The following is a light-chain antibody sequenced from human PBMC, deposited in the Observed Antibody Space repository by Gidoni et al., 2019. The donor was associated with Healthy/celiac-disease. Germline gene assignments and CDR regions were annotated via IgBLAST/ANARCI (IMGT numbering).Light chain of an antibody. CDR3: QAWDSSRV. V-gene: IGLV3-1*01. CDR2: QDS. J-gene: IGLJ2*01. Sequence: SYELTQPPSVSVSPGQTASITCSGDKLGDKYACWYQQKPGQSPVLVIYQDSKRPSGIPERFSGSNSGNTATLTISGTQAMDEADDYCQAWDSSRVFGGGTKLTVL. CDR1: KLGDKY.